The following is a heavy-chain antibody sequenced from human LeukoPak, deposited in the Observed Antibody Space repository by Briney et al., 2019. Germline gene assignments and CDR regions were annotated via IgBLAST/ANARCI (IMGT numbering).Heavy chain of an antibody. V-gene: IGHV3-30*02. J-gene: IGHJ4*02. CDR2: IRYEGSNK. CDR1: GFTFSSYG. D-gene: IGHD1-26*01. CDR3: ATSAFDY. Sequence: PGGSLRLSCAASGFTFSSYGMHWVRQAPGKGLEWVAFIRYEGSNKYYADSMKGRFTISRDNSKNTLSLQINSLTAEDTAVYYCATSAFDYWGQGTLVTVSS.